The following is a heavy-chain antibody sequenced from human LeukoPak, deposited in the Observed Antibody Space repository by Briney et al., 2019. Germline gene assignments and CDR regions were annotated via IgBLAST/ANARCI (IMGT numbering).Heavy chain of an antibody. V-gene: IGHV3-48*02. Sequence: GGSLRLSCAASGFTLSSYSMDWVRQAPGKGLEWVSYISGTSNTIYYAASVKGRFTISRDNAKNSLYLQMNSLRDEDTALYYCARDGGWGYRWGQGTLVTVSS. CDR3: ARDGGWGYR. D-gene: IGHD3-16*01. CDR1: GFTLSSYS. CDR2: ISGTSNTI. J-gene: IGHJ4*02.